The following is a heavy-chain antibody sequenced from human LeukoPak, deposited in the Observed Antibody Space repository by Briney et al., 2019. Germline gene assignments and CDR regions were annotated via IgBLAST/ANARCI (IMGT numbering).Heavy chain of an antibody. J-gene: IGHJ5*02. D-gene: IGHD6-13*01. CDR3: ARDLAAGAENWFDP. CDR2: ISSGSGYI. V-gene: IGHV3-21*01. CDR1: GFTFSSYS. Sequence: GGSLRLSCAASGFTFSSYSMNWVRRAPGKGLERVSSISSGSGYIYYADSVKGRFTISRDNAKNSLYLQMNSLRAEDTAVYYCARDLAAGAENWFDPWGQGTLVSVSS.